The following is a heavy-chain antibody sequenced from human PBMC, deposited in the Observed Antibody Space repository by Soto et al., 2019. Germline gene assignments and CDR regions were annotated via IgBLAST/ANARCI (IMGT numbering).Heavy chain of an antibody. V-gene: IGHV3-48*03. CDR3: ARNKGDYEVY. D-gene: IGHD4-17*01. CDR1: GSTFSSYE. Sequence: ESGGDLVQPGGSLRLSCVASGSTFSSYEMNWVRQAPGKGLEWVSYISVAGVTIHYADSVKGRFTISRDNAKNSLYLQMNSLRAEDTAIYYCARNKGDYEVYWGQGTLVTVSS. J-gene: IGHJ4*02. CDR2: ISVAGVTI.